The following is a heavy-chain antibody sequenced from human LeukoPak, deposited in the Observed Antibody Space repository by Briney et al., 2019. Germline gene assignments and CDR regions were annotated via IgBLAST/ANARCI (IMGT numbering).Heavy chain of an antibody. CDR3: AKDRDYYGSGSDY. J-gene: IGHJ4*02. Sequence: PGRSLRLSCAASGFTFSSFGMHWVRQAPGKGLEWVAVIWYDGTNKYYADSVKGRFTISRDNSKNTLFLQMNSLRAEDTAIYYCAKDRDYYGSGSDYWGQGTLVTVSS. D-gene: IGHD3-10*01. CDR1: GFTFSSFG. V-gene: IGHV3-33*06. CDR2: IWYDGTNK.